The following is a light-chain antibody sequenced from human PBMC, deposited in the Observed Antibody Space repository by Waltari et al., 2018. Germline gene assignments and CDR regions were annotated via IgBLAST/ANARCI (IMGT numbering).Light chain of an antibody. Sequence: QPVLTQPPSSSASPGESARLTCTLPSDINVGDFIIYWYQQKPGSPPRFLLSSTSDSEKAQGSGFPIRFSESKDASANAGIVLISGLQSEDEADYYCMFWPSNVWVFGGGTKLTVL. CDR2: STSDSEK. CDR1: SDINVGDFI. V-gene: IGLV5-37*01. CDR3: MFWPSNVWV. J-gene: IGLJ3*02.